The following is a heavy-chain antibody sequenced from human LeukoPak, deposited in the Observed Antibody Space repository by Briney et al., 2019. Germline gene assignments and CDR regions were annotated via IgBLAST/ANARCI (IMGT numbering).Heavy chain of an antibody. D-gene: IGHD5-18*01. J-gene: IGHJ4*02. CDR1: GFTFSSYA. V-gene: IGHV3-23*03. CDR3: ARPDTTLAKSTFYFDY. Sequence: PGGSLRLSCTASGFTFSSYAMNWVRQAPGKGLEWVSVLYSGGSTYYADSVKGRFTISRDNSKNTLYLQMNSLRAEDTAVYSCARPDTTLAKSTFYFDYWGQGTLVTVSS. CDR2: LYSGGST.